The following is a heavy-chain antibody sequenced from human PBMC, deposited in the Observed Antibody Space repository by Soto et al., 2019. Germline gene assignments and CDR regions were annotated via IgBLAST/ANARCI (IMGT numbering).Heavy chain of an antibody. CDR3: ATRDSSRFY. V-gene: IGHV4-4*02. D-gene: IGHD6-13*01. CDR2: SHQSGNT. J-gene: IGHJ4*02. Sequence: QVQLQESGPGLVKPSGTLSLTCAVSGVSISSHDWWTWVRQPPGKGLEGIGESHQSGNTNYNSSLKSRVTISVDKSKNQSSLTLTSVTVAAPAVYYCATRDSSRFYWGQGTLVTVSS. CDR1: GVSISSHDW.